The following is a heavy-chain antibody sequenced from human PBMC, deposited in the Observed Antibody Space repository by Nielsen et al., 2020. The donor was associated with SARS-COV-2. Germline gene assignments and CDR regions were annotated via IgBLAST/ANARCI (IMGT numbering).Heavy chain of an antibody. D-gene: IGHD3-10*01. Sequence: GESLKISCKGSGYSFTSYWIGWVRQMPGKGLEWMGIIYPGDSDTRYSPSFQGQVTISADKSISTAYLQWSSLKASDTAMYYCARQDYYGSGSYLDFDYWGQGTLVTVSS. J-gene: IGHJ4*02. CDR3: ARQDYYGSGSYLDFDY. V-gene: IGHV5-51*01. CDR2: IYPGDSDT. CDR1: GYSFTSYW.